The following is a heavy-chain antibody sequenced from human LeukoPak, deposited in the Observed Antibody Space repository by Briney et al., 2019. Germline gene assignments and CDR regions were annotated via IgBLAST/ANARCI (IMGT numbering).Heavy chain of an antibody. CDR1: GGSVNSHY. Sequence: SETLSLTCSVSGGSVNSHYWSGIRQSPGKGLEGSGYVFNGGSTNYNPSLKSRVTMSLDTSSDQFSLRLSSVTAADTAIYYCPRRPAGSTWYGVFDYWSQGTLVTVSS. J-gene: IGHJ4*02. CDR3: PRRPAGSTWYGVFDY. CDR2: VFNGGST. D-gene: IGHD6-13*01. V-gene: IGHV4-59*02.